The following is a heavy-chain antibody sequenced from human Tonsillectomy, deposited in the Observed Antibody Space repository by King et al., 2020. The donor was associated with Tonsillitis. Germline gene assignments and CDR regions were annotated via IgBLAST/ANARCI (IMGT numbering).Heavy chain of an antibody. CDR1: GFTFSNHA. V-gene: IGHV3-23*04. D-gene: IGHD1-26*01. CDR2: ITKSGGST. CDR3: SAEPPEGRSFVY. J-gene: IGHJ4*02. Sequence: VQLVESGGGLVQPGESLRLSCAASGFTFSNHAINWVRQAPGKGLEWVSVITKSGGSTNYAESVRGRFAISRDNSKNQLYLQMNSLRAEDSAVYYCSAEPPEGRSFVYWGLGTLVTVSS.